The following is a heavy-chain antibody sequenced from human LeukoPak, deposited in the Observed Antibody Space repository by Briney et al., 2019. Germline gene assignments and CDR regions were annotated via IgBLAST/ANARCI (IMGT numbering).Heavy chain of an antibody. CDR2: IYYGGST. V-gene: IGHV4-39*01. CDR1: GGSISKSNHY. CDR3: AGQDRSIIWYHWFDP. Sequence: SETLSLTCSVSGGSISKSNHYWGWIRQPPGKGLEWIGSIYYGGSTYYNPSLKSRVTISVDTSKNQFSLRLRSVTAADTAVYYCAGQDRSIIWYHWFDPWGQGTLVTVSS. D-gene: IGHD6-13*01. J-gene: IGHJ5*02.